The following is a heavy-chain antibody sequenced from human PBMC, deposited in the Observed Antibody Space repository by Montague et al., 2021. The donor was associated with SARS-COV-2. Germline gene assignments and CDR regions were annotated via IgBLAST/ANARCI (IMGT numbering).Heavy chain of an antibody. Sequence: SLRLSCAASGFTFSSYAMHWVRQAPGKGLEWVAVISYDGSNKFYADSVKGRFTISRDNSKNTLYLQMNSLRADDTAVYYCARVGYGSGSYWAFDIRGQGTMVTVSS. CDR3: ARVGYGSGSYWAFDI. CDR1: GFTFSSYA. J-gene: IGHJ3*02. V-gene: IGHV3-30-3*01. D-gene: IGHD3-10*01. CDR2: ISYDGSNK.